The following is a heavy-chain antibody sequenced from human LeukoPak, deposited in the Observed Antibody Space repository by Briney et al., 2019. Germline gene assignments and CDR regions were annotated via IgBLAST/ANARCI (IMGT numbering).Heavy chain of an antibody. V-gene: IGHV3-7*01. D-gene: IGHD3-22*01. CDR2: IKQDGSEK. Sequence: GGSLRLSCAASGFTFSSYWMSWVRQAPGKGLEWVANIKQDGSEKYYVDSVKGRFTISRDNAKNSLYLQMNSLRAEDTAVYYCARDCHYYDSGGYYHPDYYYYYGMGVWGQGTTVTVSS. CDR1: GFTFSSYW. CDR3: ARDCHYYDSGGYYHPDYYYYYGMGV. J-gene: IGHJ6*02.